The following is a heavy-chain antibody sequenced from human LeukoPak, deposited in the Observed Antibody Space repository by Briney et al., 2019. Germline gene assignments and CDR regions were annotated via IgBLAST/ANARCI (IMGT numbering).Heavy chain of an antibody. D-gene: IGHD6-19*01. J-gene: IGHJ6*03. CDR2: INPNSGGT. Sequence: ASVKVSCKASGYTFTDYYMHWVRQAPGQGLEWMGWINPNSGGTNYAQKFQGRVTMTRDMSTSTVYMELSSLRSEDTAVYYCARGPWSSGWYSYYYYMDVWGKGTTVTVSS. V-gene: IGHV1-2*02. CDR1: GYTFTDYY. CDR3: ARGPWSSGWYSYYYYMDV.